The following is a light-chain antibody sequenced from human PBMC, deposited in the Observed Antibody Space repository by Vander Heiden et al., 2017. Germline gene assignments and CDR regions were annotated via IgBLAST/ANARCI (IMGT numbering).Light chain of an antibody. J-gene: IGLJ3*02. CDR2: DVS. Sequence: QSALTQPASVSGSPGQSITISCTGTSSDVVGYNYVSGYHQEPGKAPKLMIYDVSNRPSGISKRFSGSKSGNTASLTISGLQAEDEADYYCSSYTSSSTLVFGGGTKLTVL. CDR1: SSDVVGYNY. CDR3: SSYTSSSTLV. V-gene: IGLV2-14*01.